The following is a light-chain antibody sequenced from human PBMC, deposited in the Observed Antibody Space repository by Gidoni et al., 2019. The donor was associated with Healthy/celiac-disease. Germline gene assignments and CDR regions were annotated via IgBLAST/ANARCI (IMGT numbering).Light chain of an antibody. J-gene: IGLJ2*01. CDR3: QVWDSSTL. CDR1: NIGSKN. Sequence: SSELSQPPPVSVALGQTARITCGGNNIGSKNVHWYQQKPGQAPVLVIYRDSNRPSGIPERFSGSNSGNTATLTISRAQAGDEADYYCQVWDSSTLFGGGTKLTVL. CDR2: RDS. V-gene: IGLV3-9*01.